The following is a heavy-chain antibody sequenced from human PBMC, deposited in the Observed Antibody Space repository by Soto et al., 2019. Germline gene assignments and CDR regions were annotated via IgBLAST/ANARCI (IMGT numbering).Heavy chain of an antibody. CDR3: AKPAYSSSSLLLDANWFDP. D-gene: IGHD6-13*01. CDR2: ISGSGGST. CDR1: GFTFSSYA. V-gene: IGHV3-23*01. J-gene: IGHJ5*02. Sequence: GGSLRLSCAASGFTFSSYAMSWVRQAPGKGLEWVSAISGSGGSTYYADFVKGRFTISRDNSKNTLYLQMNSLRAEDTAVYYCAKPAYSSSSLLLDANWFDPWGQGTLVTVSS.